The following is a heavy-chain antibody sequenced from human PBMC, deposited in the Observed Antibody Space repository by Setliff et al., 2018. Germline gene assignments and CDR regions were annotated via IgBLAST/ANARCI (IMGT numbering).Heavy chain of an antibody. Sequence: KTSETLSLTCTVSGGSISNTYYYWSWIRQPAGQGLEWIEQIYTSWSTNYNPSLKSRVTISLDMSKNEFYLRMASVTSADTAVYYCVRSAVYCASDCYPRYFDSWGQGTLVNVSS. V-gene: IGHV4-61*09. CDR2: IYTSWST. D-gene: IGHD2-21*01. J-gene: IGHJ4*02. CDR1: GGSISNTYYY. CDR3: VRSAVYCASDCYPRYFDS.